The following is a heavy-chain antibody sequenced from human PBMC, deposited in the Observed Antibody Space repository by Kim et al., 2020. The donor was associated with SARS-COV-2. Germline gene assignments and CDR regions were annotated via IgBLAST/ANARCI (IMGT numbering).Heavy chain of an antibody. V-gene: IGHV4-59*11. J-gene: IGHJ3*02. Sequence: SETLSLTCTVSGGSISSHYWSWIRQPPGKGLEWIGYMYYSGSTSYNPSLKRRVTISADTSKNQFSLKLSSVTAADTAVYYCAREYNWNDRGFDMWGQGTMVTVSS. CDR1: GGSISSHY. CDR2: MYYSGST. CDR3: AREYNWNDRGFDM. D-gene: IGHD1-1*01.